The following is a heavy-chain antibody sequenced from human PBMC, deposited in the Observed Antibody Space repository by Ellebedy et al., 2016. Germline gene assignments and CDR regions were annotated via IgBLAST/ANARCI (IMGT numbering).Heavy chain of an antibody. J-gene: IGHJ4*02. D-gene: IGHD6-19*01. CDR1: GFSFSNFA. Sequence: ESLKISCAASGFSFSNFAMSWIRQSPGKGLEWIGEINHSGSTNYNPSLKSRVTLSVDTSKNQFSLKLKSVTAADTAVYYCARGGTSGWPDYFDYWGQGTLVTVSS. CDR2: INHSGST. CDR3: ARGGTSGWPDYFDY. V-gene: IGHV4-34*01.